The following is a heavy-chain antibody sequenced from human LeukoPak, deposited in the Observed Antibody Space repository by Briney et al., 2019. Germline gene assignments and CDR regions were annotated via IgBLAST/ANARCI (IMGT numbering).Heavy chain of an antibody. CDR1: GGSFSGYY. V-gene: IGHV4-34*01. D-gene: IGHD6-13*01. CDR3: ARGPVAAAASNWFDP. J-gene: IGHJ5*02. Sequence: SETLSLTCAVYGGSFSGYYWSWIRQPPGKGLEWIGEINHSESTNYNPSLKSRITISVDTSKNQFSLKLSSVTAADTAVYYCARGPVAAAASNWFDPWGRGTLVTVSS. CDR2: INHSEST.